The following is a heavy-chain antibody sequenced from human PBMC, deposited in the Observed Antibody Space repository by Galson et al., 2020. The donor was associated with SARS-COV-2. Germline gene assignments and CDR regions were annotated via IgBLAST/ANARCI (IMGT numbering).Heavy chain of an antibody. Sequence: SETLSLTCTVSGGSISSGGYYWSWIRQHPGKGLEWIGYIYYSGSTYYNPSLKSRVTISVDTSKNQFSLKLSSVTAADTAVYYCAREVKTNIAVAGIWGQGTMVTVSS. V-gene: IGHV4-31*03. J-gene: IGHJ3*02. CDR2: IYYSGST. CDR3: AREVKTNIAVAGI. CDR1: GGSISSGGYY. D-gene: IGHD6-19*01.